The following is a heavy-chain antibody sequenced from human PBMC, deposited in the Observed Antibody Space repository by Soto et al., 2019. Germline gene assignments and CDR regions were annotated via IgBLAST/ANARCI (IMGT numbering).Heavy chain of an antibody. CDR1: GGSFSGYY. CDR2: INHSGST. Sequence: QVQLQQWGAGLLKPSETLSLTCAVYGGSFSGYYWSWIRQPPGKGMEWIGEINHSGSTNYNPSLKSRVTISVDTSKNQFSLKLSSVTAADTAVYYCARQKRITIFGDRRNWFDPWGQGTLVTVSS. J-gene: IGHJ5*02. V-gene: IGHV4-34*01. D-gene: IGHD3-3*01. CDR3: ARQKRITIFGDRRNWFDP.